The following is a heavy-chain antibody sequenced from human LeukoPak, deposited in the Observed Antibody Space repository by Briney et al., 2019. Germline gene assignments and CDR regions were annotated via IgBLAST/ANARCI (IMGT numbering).Heavy chain of an antibody. Sequence: TSETLSLTCTVSGGSFSTYYWSWIRQPPGKGLEWIGYIYYSGNTNYNPSLKSRVTISVDTSKNQFSLSLNSVTAADTAVYYCARTITIRGLTFDYWGQGTLVTVSS. V-gene: IGHV4-59*01. CDR1: GGSFSTYY. D-gene: IGHD3-10*01. CDR3: ARTITIRGLTFDY. J-gene: IGHJ4*02. CDR2: IYYSGNT.